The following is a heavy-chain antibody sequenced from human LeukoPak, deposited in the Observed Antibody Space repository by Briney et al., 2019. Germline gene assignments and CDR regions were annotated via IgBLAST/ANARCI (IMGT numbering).Heavy chain of an antibody. CDR2: IIPIFGTA. D-gene: IGHD3-22*01. CDR1: GGTFSSYA. Sequence: GASVKVSCKASGGTFSSYAISWVQQAPGQGLEWMGRIIPIFGTANYAQKFQGRVTITTDESTSTAYMELSSLRSEDTAVYYCASYYYDSSGYWYYFDYWGQGTLVTVSS. V-gene: IGHV1-69*05. J-gene: IGHJ4*02. CDR3: ASYYYDSSGYWYYFDY.